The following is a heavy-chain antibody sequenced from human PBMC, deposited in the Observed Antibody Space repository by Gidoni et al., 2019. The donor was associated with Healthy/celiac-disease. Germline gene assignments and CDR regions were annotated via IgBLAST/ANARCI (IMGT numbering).Heavy chain of an antibody. CDR3: ARHYYDSSGYSDY. D-gene: IGHD3-22*01. CDR2: IDYSGST. V-gene: IGHV4-39*01. Sequence: QLQLQESGPGLVKPSETLSLTCTVSGGSISSSSYYWGWIRQPPGKGLEWIGSIDYSGSTYYNPSLKSRVTISVDTSKNQFSLKLSSVTAADTAVYYCARHYYDSSGYSDYWGQGTLVTVSS. CDR1: GGSISSSSYY. J-gene: IGHJ4*02.